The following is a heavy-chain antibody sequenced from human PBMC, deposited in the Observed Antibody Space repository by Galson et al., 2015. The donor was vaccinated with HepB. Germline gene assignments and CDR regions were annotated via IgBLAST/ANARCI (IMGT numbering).Heavy chain of an antibody. Sequence: SVKVSCKASGYTFGAYSMHWVRQAPGEGLEWVPIIKPSDGSVRYVENFQGRVTMTRDTSTRTLYMELRSLSSEDTAVYYCARDKEYWQTMVLDIWGQGTLVTVSS. J-gene: IGHJ4*02. V-gene: IGHV1-46*01. CDR3: ARDKEYWQTMVLDI. D-gene: IGHD2/OR15-2a*01. CDR2: IKPSDGSV. CDR1: GYTFGAYS.